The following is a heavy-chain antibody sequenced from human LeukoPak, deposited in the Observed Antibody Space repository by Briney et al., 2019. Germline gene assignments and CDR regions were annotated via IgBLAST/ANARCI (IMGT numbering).Heavy chain of an antibody. D-gene: IGHD3-10*01. V-gene: IGHV3-33*01. J-gene: IGHJ6*04. CDR3: ARDRFQGNYYYGMDV. CDR2: IWYDGSNK. Sequence: GGSLRLSCAASGFTFSSYGMHWVRQAPGKGLEWVGVIWYDGSNKYYADSVKGRFTISRDNSKNTLYLQMNSLRAEDTAVYYCARDRFQGNYYYGMDVWGKGTTVTVSS. CDR1: GFTFSSYG.